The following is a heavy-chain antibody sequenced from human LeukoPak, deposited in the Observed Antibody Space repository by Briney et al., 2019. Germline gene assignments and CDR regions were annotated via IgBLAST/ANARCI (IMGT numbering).Heavy chain of an antibody. CDR1: GGPLSSYY. J-gene: IGHJ4*02. CDR3: ARGVAVDYFDY. V-gene: IGHV4-59*12. D-gene: IGHD2-2*01. Sequence: SETLSLTCTVSGGPLSSYYWSWIRQPPGKGLEGIGYIYYSGSTNYNPSLKSRVTISVDTSKNQFSLKLSSVAAADTAVYYCARGVAVDYFDYWGQGTLVTVSS. CDR2: IYYSGST.